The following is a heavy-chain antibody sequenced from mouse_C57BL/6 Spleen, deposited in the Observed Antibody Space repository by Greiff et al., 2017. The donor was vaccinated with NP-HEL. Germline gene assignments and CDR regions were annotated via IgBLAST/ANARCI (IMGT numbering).Heavy chain of an antibody. V-gene: IGHV1-9*01. CDR3: ERSFFTTVVAHFDY. Sequence: VQLQQSGAELMKPGASVKLSCKATGYTFTGYWIEWVKQRPGHGLEWIGEILPGSGSTNYNEKFKGKATFTADTSSNTDYMQLSSLKTEDSAIYYWERSFFTTVVAHFDYWGHGTTLTVSS. J-gene: IGHJ2*01. CDR2: ILPGSGST. CDR1: GYTFTGYW. D-gene: IGHD1-1*01.